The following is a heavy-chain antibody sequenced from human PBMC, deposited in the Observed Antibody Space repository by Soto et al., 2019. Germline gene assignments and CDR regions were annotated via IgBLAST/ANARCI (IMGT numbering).Heavy chain of an antibody. J-gene: IGHJ6*02. CDR2: IYPGDSDT. D-gene: IGHD4-4*01. Sequence: PGESLKISCKGSRYSFTSYWIGWVRQMPGKGLEWMGLIYPGDSDTRYSPSFQGQVTISADKFISTAYLQWSSLKASDTARYYCARHGDYRHPSLYYYYRMAVGGRGTTVIVSS. CDR3: ARHGDYRHPSLYYYYRMAV. V-gene: IGHV5-51*01. CDR1: RYSFTSYW.